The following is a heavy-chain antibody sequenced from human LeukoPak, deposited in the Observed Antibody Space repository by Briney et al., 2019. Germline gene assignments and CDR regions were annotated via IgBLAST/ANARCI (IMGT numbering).Heavy chain of an antibody. V-gene: IGHV3-74*01. CDR3: ARQNDILTGPDAFDI. J-gene: IGHJ3*02. CDR1: GFTFSSYW. Sequence: GASLRLSCEASGFTFSSYWMHWVRQAPGKGLVWVSRTNSDGSSTSYADSVKGRFTISRDNAKNTLYLQMNSLRAEDTAVYYCARQNDILTGPDAFDIWGQGTMVTVSS. D-gene: IGHD3-9*01. CDR2: TNSDGSST.